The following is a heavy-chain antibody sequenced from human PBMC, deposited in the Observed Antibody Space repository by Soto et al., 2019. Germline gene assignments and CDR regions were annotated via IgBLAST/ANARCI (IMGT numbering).Heavy chain of an antibody. D-gene: IGHD4-17*01. CDR1: GYTFTTYA. Sequence: ASVKVSCKASGYTFTTYAISWLRQAPGQGLEWMGWSNTYTGNTDYAPSLQGRVTMTTDTSTNTAYMELRGLRSDDTAVYYCASGGETTVTTYYYYGMDVWGQGTTVTGSS. V-gene: IGHV1-18*01. CDR3: ASGGETTVTTYYYYGMDV. CDR2: SNTYTGNT. J-gene: IGHJ6*02.